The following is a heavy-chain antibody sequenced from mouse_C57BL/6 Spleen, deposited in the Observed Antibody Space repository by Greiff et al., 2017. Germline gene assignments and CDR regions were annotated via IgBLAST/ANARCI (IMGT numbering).Heavy chain of an antibody. Sequence: QFQLQPPVAALVQPGASVKLSCTASGYTFTSYWMHSVKQRPGQGLEWIGMIHPNSGSTNYNEKFKSKSTLTVDKSSSTAYMQLSSLTSEDSAVYYCARDYSYAMDYGGQGTSGTGSS. V-gene: IGHV1-64*01. J-gene: IGHJ4*01. D-gene: IGHD1-1*01. CDR3: ARDYSYAMDY. CDR1: GYTFTSYW. CDR2: IHPNSGST.